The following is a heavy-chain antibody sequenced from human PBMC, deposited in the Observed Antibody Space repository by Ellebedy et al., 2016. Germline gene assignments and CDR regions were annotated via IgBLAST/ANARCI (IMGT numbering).Heavy chain of an antibody. Sequence: SETLSLTXTVSGYSISSGYYWGWIRQPPGKGLEWIGSIYHSGSTYYNPSLKSRVTISVDTSKNQFSLKLSSVTAADTAVYYCARDEAVAGPFDYWGQGTLVTVSS. CDR1: GYSISSGYY. J-gene: IGHJ4*02. CDR2: IYHSGST. D-gene: IGHD6-19*01. CDR3: ARDEAVAGPFDY. V-gene: IGHV4-38-2*02.